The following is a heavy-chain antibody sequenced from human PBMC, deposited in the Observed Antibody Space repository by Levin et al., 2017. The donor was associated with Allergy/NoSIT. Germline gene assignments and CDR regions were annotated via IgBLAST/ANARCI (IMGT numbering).Heavy chain of an antibody. CDR1: GYTFTGYY. D-gene: IGHD2-2*01. J-gene: IGHJ5*02. CDR3: ASSPYCSSTSCRVHWFDP. Sequence: ASVKVSCKASGYTFTGYYMHWVRQAPGQGLEWMGWINPNSGGTNYAQKFQGRVTMTRDTSISTAYKELSRLRFDDTAVYYCASSPYCSSTSCRVHWFDPWGQGTLVTVSS. CDR2: INPNSGGT. V-gene: IGHV1-2*02.